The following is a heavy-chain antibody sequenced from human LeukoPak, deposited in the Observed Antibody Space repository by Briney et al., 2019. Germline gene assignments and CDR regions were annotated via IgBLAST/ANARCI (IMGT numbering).Heavy chain of an antibody. CDR1: GFTFSTYS. D-gene: IGHD3-9*01. CDR2: ISSSSSYI. Sequence: GGSLRLSCEASGFTFSTYSMNWVRQAPGKGLEWVSSISSSSSYIYYADSVKGRFTISRDNAKNSLYLQMNSLRAEDTAVYYCARDLLTGIGFMDPYYMDVWGKGTTVTVSS. CDR3: ARDLLTGIGFMDPYYMDV. V-gene: IGHV3-21*01. J-gene: IGHJ6*03.